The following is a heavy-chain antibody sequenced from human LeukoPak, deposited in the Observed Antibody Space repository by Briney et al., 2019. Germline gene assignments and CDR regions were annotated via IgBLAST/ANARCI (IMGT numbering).Heavy chain of an antibody. J-gene: IGHJ4*02. Sequence: PGDSLQISCKSPGYTFTTYWIAWVRQMPGKALEWMGMIYPGDSDTRYSPSFQGQITISADKSISTAYLQWSNLKASDTAMYYCATIASAGGRVYLGQGTQVTVSS. CDR2: IYPGDSDT. CDR3: ATIASAGGRVY. V-gene: IGHV5-51*01. D-gene: IGHD6-13*01. CDR1: GYTFTTYW.